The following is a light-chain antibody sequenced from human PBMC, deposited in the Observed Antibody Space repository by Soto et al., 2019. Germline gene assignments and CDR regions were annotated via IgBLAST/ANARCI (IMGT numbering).Light chain of an antibody. V-gene: IGLV2-14*01. Sequence: QSALTQPASVSGSPGQSITISCTGTRNDIGDYSFVSWYQQHPGKVPKLLIYEVSDRPSGISSRFSGSKSGNTASLTISGLQAEDEADYYCSSYTSSSTLVFGTGTKVTVL. J-gene: IGLJ1*01. CDR1: RNDIGDYSF. CDR2: EVS. CDR3: SSYTSSSTLV.